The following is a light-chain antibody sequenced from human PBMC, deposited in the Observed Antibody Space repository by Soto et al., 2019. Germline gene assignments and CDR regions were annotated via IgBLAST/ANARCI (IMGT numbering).Light chain of an antibody. CDR2: DAS. V-gene: IGKV1-5*01. CDR3: QQYNSYRT. Sequence: DIHMTQYPSTLAGSVGDRVTITCRASHSISSWLAWYQQKPGKAPKLLIYDASSLESGVPSRFSGSGSGTEFTLTISSLQPDDFATYYCQQYNSYRTFGQGTKVDIK. J-gene: IGKJ2*02. CDR1: HSISSW.